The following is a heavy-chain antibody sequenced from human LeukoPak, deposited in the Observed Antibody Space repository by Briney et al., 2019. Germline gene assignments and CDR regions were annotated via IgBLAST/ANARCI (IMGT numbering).Heavy chain of an antibody. CDR3: AKRGGSYGDYGDFDY. CDR2: IHNDGNT. D-gene: IGHD4-17*01. Sequence: GGSLRLSCAASGFVVSSNYMNWVRQAPGKGLEWVSFIHNDGNTFYADSVKGRFTISRDNSKNTLYLHMNSLRAEDTAVYYCAKRGGSYGDYGDFDYWGLGTLVTVSS. CDR1: GFVVSSNY. J-gene: IGHJ4*02. V-gene: IGHV3-53*01.